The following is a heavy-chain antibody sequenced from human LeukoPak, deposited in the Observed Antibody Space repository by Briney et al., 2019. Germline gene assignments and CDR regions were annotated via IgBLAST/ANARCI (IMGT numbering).Heavy chain of an antibody. Sequence: GGSLRHSCAASGSSFSTYGIHWVRQAPGKGLEWVAVMWYDGSKDYYADSVKGRFTISRDTSKNTLYLQMNNPRAEDTAVYYCAKDRETYEYTFDYWGQGTLVTVSS. CDR1: GSSFSTYG. CDR3: AKDRETYEYTFDY. J-gene: IGHJ4*02. V-gene: IGHV3-33*06. CDR2: MWYDGSKD. D-gene: IGHD6-6*01.